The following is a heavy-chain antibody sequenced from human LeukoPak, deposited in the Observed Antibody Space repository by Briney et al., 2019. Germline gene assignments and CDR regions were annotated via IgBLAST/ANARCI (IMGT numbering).Heavy chain of an antibody. CDR2: ISYDGSNK. V-gene: IGHV3-30*03. J-gene: IGHJ4*02. D-gene: IGHD2-15*01. CDR3: ARQSCRGGSCFIDY. Sequence: GRSLRLSCAASGFIFSSYGMHWVRQAPGKGLEWVAVISYDGSNKYYADSVKGRFTISRDNSKTTLYLQMNSLRAEDTAVCYYARQSCRGGSCFIDYWGQGTLVTVSS. CDR1: GFIFSSYG.